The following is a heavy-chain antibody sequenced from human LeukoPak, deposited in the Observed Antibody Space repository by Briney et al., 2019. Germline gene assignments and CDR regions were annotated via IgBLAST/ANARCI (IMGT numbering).Heavy chain of an antibody. CDR3: ASDRNSNNWFFY. CDR1: GFTFSDYY. J-gene: IGHJ5*01. V-gene: IGHV3-11*01. Sequence: GGSLRLSCAASGFTFSDYYMSWIRQAPGKGLEWVSYISSSGSTIYYADSVKGRFTISRGNAKNSLYLQMNSLRAEDTAVYYCASDRNSNNWFFYWGQGTLVTVSS. D-gene: IGHD6-13*01. CDR2: ISSSGSTI.